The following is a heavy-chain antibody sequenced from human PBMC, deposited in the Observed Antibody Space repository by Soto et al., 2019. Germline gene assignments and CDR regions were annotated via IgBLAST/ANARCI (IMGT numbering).Heavy chain of an antibody. CDR2: IYHSGST. CDR3: ARVLRTIFGVVIIARWFDP. V-gene: IGHV4-4*02. D-gene: IGHD3-3*01. CDR1: GGSISSSNW. Sequence: SETLSLTCAVSGGSISSSNWWSWVRQPPGKGLEWIGEIYHSGSTNYNPSLKSRVTISVDKSKNQFSLKLSSVTAADTAVYYCARVLRTIFGVVIIARWFDPWGQGTLVTVSS. J-gene: IGHJ5*02.